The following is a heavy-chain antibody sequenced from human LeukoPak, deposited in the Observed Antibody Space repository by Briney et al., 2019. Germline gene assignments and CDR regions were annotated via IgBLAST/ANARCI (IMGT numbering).Heavy chain of an antibody. V-gene: IGHV3-30*04. CDR3: ARDSGFSGTQRGEY. Sequence: GGSLRLPCAASGFTFSSYAMHWVRQAPGKGLEWVAVISYDGTNKYYADSVKGRFTISRDNSKNTLYLQMNSLRAEDTALYYCARDSGFSGTQRGEYWGQGTLVTVSS. CDR1: GFTFSSYA. D-gene: IGHD3/OR15-3a*01. CDR2: ISYDGTNK. J-gene: IGHJ4*02.